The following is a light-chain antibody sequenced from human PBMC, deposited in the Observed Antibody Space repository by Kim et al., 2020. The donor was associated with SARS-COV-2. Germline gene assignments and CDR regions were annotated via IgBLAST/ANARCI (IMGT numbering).Light chain of an antibody. CDR2: DAS. Sequence: LSPGERATPSCRASQTINRYLAWFQQKPGQVPRLLIYDASNRATGIPARFSGSGSGTDFTLTISSLEPEDFALYYCQQRSDWGLTFGGGTKVDIK. V-gene: IGKV3-11*01. J-gene: IGKJ4*01. CDR3: QQRSDWGLT. CDR1: QTINRY.